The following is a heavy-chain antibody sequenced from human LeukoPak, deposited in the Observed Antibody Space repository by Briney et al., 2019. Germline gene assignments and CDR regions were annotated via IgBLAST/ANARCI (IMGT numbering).Heavy chain of an antibody. CDR2: INHSGST. Sequence: PSETLSLTCAVYGVSFNVYYWSWIRQPPGKGLEWIGEINHSGSTNYNPSLKSRVTISVDTSKNQFSLKLSSVTAADTAVYYCARGNYFDYWGQGTLVTVSS. CDR3: ARGNYFDY. V-gene: IGHV4-34*01. CDR1: GVSFNVYY. J-gene: IGHJ4*02.